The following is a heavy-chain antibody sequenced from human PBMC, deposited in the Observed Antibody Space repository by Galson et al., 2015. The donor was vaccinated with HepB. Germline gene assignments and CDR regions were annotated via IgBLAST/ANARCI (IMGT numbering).Heavy chain of an antibody. CDR1: GFTFSSYN. CDR2: INSGSSYK. Sequence: SLRLSCAASGFTFSSYNMIWVRQAPGKGLEWVASINSGSSYKFHADSVKGRFTISRDNAKNSLYLYMNGLKAEGTAVYYCARDPPLGTPLDYWGQGTLVTVSS. V-gene: IGHV3-21*01. CDR3: ARDPPLGTPLDY. J-gene: IGHJ4*02. D-gene: IGHD7-27*01.